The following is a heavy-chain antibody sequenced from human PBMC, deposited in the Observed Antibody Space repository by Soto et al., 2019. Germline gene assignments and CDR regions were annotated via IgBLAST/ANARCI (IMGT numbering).Heavy chain of an antibody. J-gene: IGHJ6*02. V-gene: IGHV3-23*01. CDR2: ISGSGGSI. CDR1: GFTFSTYA. CDR3: GKGYWKGDV. Sequence: EVQLLESGGGLVQPGGSLRLSCAASGFTFSTYAMNWVRQAPGNGLEWVSAISGSGGSIHYADSVKGRFTISRDNSKNTRYLQMNSRRDEDTAVYHCGKGYWKGDVWGQGTTVTVSS. D-gene: IGHD1-1*01.